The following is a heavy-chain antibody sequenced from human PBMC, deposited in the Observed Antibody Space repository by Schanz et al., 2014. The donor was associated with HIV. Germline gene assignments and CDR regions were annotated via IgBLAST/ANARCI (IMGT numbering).Heavy chain of an antibody. J-gene: IGHJ6*02. V-gene: IGHV1-8*01. D-gene: IGHD1-20*01. CDR2: MNPNSGNT. Sequence: QVRLVQSGAEVKKPGASVTVSCKASEKTFSDIDINWVRQATGQGLEWMGWMNPNSGNTGYAQKFKGRVTMTRDTSTSTVYMELSSLRSEDTAVYYCAREGGQYKHYGMDVWGQGTTVTVSS. CDR3: AREGGQYKHYGMDV. CDR1: EKTFSDID.